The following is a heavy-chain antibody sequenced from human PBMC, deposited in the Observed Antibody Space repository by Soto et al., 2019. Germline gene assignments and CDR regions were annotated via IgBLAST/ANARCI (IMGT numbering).Heavy chain of an antibody. CDR3: AASSTSYYYYYMDV. V-gene: IGHV1-58*02. D-gene: IGHD3-10*01. Sequence: ASVKVSCKASGFTFTSSAMQWVRQARGQRLEWIGWIVVGSGNTNYAQKFQERVTITRDMSTSTAYMELSSLRSEDTAVYFCAASSTSYYYYYMDVWGKGTTVTVSS. J-gene: IGHJ6*03. CDR1: GFTFTSSA. CDR2: IVVGSGNT.